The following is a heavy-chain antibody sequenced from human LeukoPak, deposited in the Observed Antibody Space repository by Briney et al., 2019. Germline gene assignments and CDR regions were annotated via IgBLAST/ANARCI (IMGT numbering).Heavy chain of an antibody. D-gene: IGHD2-2*01. CDR1: GGSFSGYY. Sequence: SETLSLTCAVNGGSFSGYYWSWIRQPPGKGLEWIGEINHSGSTNYNPSLKSRVTISVDTSKNQFSLKLSSVTAADTAVYYCARTVRRRAEYQLLLYYFDYWGQGTLVTVSS. CDR2: INHSGST. CDR3: ARTVRRRAEYQLLLYYFDY. J-gene: IGHJ4*02. V-gene: IGHV4-34*01.